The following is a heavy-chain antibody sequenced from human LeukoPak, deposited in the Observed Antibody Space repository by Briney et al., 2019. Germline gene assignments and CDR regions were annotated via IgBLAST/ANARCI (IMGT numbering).Heavy chain of an antibody. CDR3: ARAPDCSSTSCYRDAFDI. D-gene: IGHD2-2*01. V-gene: IGHV4-59*01. CDR1: GGSISSYY. Sequence: SETLSLTCTVSGGSISSYYWSWIRQPPGKGLEWIGYIYYSGSTNYNPSLKSRVTISVDTSKNQFSLKLSSVTAADTAVYYCARAPDCSSTSCYRDAFDIWGQGTMVTVSS. CDR2: IYYSGST. J-gene: IGHJ3*02.